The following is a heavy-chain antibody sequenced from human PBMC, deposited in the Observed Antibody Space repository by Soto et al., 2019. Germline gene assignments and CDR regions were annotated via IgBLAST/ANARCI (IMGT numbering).Heavy chain of an antibody. CDR1: GYTFTSYA. V-gene: IGHV1-3*01. D-gene: IGHD6-13*01. Sequence: ASVKVSCKASGYTFTSYAMHWVRQAPGQRLEWMGWINAGNGNTKYSQKFQGRVTITRDTSASTAYMELSSLRSEDTAVYYCARGESIAAAGTSGYYYYGMDVWGQGTTVTVSS. CDR3: ARGESIAAAGTSGYYYYGMDV. J-gene: IGHJ6*02. CDR2: INAGNGNT.